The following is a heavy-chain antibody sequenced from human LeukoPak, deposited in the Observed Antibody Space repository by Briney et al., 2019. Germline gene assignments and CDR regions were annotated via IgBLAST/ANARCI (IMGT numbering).Heavy chain of an antibody. CDR2: TSGSGGST. J-gene: IGHJ4*02. V-gene: IGHV3-23*01. CDR3: ARSLGYCSSTSCYTLEYFDY. CDR1: GFTFSSYA. D-gene: IGHD2-2*01. Sequence: PGGSLRLSCAASGFTFSSYAMSWVRQAPGKGLEWVSTTSGSGGSTYYADSVKGRFTISRDNSKNTLYLQMNSLRAEDTAVYYCARSLGYCSSTSCYTLEYFDYWGQGTLVTVSS.